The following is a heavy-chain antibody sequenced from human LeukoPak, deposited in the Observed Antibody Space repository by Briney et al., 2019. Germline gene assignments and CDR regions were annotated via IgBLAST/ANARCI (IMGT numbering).Heavy chain of an antibody. CDR1: GFTFTSYG. Sequence: GASVTVSCTTSGFTFTSYGISWVRQAPGQGLEWVGWISGYNGNTNYAQKFRGRLTMTTDTSTTTAYMELRSLRSDDTAVYYCAKDRSSSAREDWGQGTLVTVSS. CDR2: ISGYNGNT. V-gene: IGHV1-18*01. CDR3: AKDRSSSARED. J-gene: IGHJ4*02. D-gene: IGHD6-13*01.